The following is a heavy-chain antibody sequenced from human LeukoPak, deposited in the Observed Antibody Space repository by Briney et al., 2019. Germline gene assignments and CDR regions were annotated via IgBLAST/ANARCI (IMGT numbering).Heavy chain of an antibody. J-gene: IGHJ5*02. CDR3: ARGYDILSWFDP. Sequence: SVKVSCKASGGTFSSYAISWVRQAPGQGLDWMGGIIPIFGTANYAQKFHSRVTITADESTSTAYMELGSLRSEDTAVYYCARGYDILSWFDPWGQGTLVTVSS. CDR2: IIPIFGTA. CDR1: GGTFSSYA. D-gene: IGHD3-9*01. V-gene: IGHV1-69*01.